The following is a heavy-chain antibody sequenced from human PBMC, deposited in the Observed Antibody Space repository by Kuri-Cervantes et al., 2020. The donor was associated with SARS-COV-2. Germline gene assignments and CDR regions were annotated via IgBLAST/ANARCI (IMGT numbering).Heavy chain of an antibody. V-gene: IGHV4-59*08. CDR1: GGSISSYY. CDR3: SRGVCSSNSCYPEQNWFDP. J-gene: IGHJ5*02. D-gene: IGHD2-2*01. CDR2: IYYSGST. Sequence: GSLRLSCTVSGGSISSYYWSWIRQPPGKGLKWIGYIYYSGSTTYNPSLRSRVTITLDRPKNQFSLQLSSVTAADTAGYYCSRGVCSSNSCYPEQNWFDPWGQGTLVTVSS.